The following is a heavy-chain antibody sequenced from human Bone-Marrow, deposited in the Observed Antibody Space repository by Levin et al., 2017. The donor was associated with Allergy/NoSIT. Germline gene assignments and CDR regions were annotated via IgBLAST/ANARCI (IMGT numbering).Heavy chain of an antibody. CDR3: AKDVGSRVWQIMAQTPYYYSYGMDV. CDR2: INWSSSKI. CDR1: GFIFDDFD. J-gene: IGHJ6*02. D-gene: IGHD2-8*01. V-gene: IGHV3-9*01. Sequence: PGGSLRLSCTGSGFIFDDFDMHWVRQAPGKGLEWVSGINWSSSKIGYAGSVKGRFTISRDNAKRSLYLQMNSLRPEDTALYYCAKDVGSRVWQIMAQTPYYYSYGMDVWGQGTTVTVSS.